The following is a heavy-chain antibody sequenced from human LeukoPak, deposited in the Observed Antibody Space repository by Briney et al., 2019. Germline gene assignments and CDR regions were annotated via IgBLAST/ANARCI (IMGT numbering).Heavy chain of an antibody. D-gene: IGHD3-22*01. CDR2: IKQDESEK. CDR3: ARDVSDYYDSSGYYYGDAFDI. V-gene: IGHV3-7*01. CDR1: GFTFSSYW. Sequence: GGSLRLSCAASGFTFSSYWMSWVRQAPGKGLEWVANIKQDESEKYYVDSVKGRFTISRDNAKNSLYLQMNSLRAEDTAVYYCARDVSDYYDSSGYYYGDAFDIWGQGTMVTVSS. J-gene: IGHJ3*02.